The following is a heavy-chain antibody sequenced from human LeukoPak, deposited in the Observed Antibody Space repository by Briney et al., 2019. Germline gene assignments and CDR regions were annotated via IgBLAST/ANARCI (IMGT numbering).Heavy chain of an antibody. Sequence: GGSLGLSCAASGFTVSSNYMSWVRQAPGKGLEWVSVIYSGGSTYYAGSVKGRFTISRHNSKNTLYLQMNSLRAEDTAVYYCARQLLGDSSAFDYWGQGTLVTVSS. CDR3: ARQLLGDSSAFDY. V-gene: IGHV3-53*04. D-gene: IGHD3-22*01. J-gene: IGHJ4*02. CDR1: GFTVSSNY. CDR2: IYSGGST.